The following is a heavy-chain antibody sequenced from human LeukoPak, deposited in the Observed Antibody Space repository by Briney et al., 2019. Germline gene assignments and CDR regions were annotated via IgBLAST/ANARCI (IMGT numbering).Heavy chain of an antibody. CDR1: GGTFSSYA. J-gene: IGHJ4*02. V-gene: IGHV1-69*01. CDR2: IIPIFGTA. Sequence: SVKVSCKASGGTFSSYAISWVRQAPGQGLEWMGGIIPIFGTANYAQKFQGRVTITADESTSAAYMELSSLRSEDTAVYYCAREEIRCSSTSCYCWGQGTLVTVSS. D-gene: IGHD2-2*01. CDR3: AREEIRCSSTSCYC.